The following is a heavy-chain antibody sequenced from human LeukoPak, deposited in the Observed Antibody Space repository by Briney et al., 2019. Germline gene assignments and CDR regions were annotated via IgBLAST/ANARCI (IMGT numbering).Heavy chain of an antibody. Sequence: GGSLRLSCAVSGFTFSDYWMTWVRQAPGKGLEWVANINQDGSEKYYVDSVEGRFTISRDSVKNSLYLQMTSVRADDTAMYYCVRDDYDFWSGYQRYFEFWGQGTLVTVSS. J-gene: IGHJ4*02. V-gene: IGHV3-7*01. CDR3: VRDDYDFWSGYQRYFEF. D-gene: IGHD3-3*01. CDR2: INQDGSEK. CDR1: GFTFSDYW.